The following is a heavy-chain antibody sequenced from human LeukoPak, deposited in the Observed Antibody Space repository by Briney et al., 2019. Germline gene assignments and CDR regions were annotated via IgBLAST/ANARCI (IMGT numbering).Heavy chain of an antibody. V-gene: IGHV4-34*01. CDR2: INPRGST. CDR1: GGSFSGYY. D-gene: IGHD5-24*01. Sequence: SGTLSLTCGVYGGSFSGYYWSWIRQPPGKGLEWIGEINPRGSTNYNPSLKSRVTLSADTSKNQFSLTLNSVTAADTAVYYCARRRLGYYFDYWGQGTLVTVSS. J-gene: IGHJ4*02. CDR3: ARRRLGYYFDY.